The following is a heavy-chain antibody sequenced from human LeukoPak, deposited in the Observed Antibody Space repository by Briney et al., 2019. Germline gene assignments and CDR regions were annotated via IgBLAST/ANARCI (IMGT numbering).Heavy chain of an antibody. CDR3: ARVVVRGVIKGLWDY. CDR2: INPNSGGT. V-gene: IGHV1-2*02. J-gene: IGHJ4*02. CDR1: GYTFTGYY. D-gene: IGHD3-10*01. Sequence: GASVKVSCKASGYTFTGYYMHWVRQAPGQGLEWMGWINPNSGGTNYAQKFQGRVTMTRDTSISTAYMELSRLRPDDTAVYYCARVVVRGVIKGLWDYWGQGTLVTVSS.